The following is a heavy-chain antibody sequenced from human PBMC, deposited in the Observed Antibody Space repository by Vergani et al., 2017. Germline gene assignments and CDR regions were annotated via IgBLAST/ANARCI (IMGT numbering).Heavy chain of an antibody. Sequence: QVQLQESGPGLVKPSETLSLTCTVSGGSVSSGSYYWSWIRQPAGKGLEWIGYIYYSGRTNYHPSLKSRVTISVDTAKNQFYLKLSSVTAADTAVYYCARGDRYDYYYYMDVWGKGTTVTVSS. CDR1: GGSVSSGSYY. V-gene: IGHV4-61*10. CDR3: ARGDRYDYYYYMDV. D-gene: IGHD5-24*01. J-gene: IGHJ6*03. CDR2: IYYSGRT.